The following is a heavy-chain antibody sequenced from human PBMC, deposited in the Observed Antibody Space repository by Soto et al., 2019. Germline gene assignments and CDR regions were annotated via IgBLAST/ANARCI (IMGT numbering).Heavy chain of an antibody. D-gene: IGHD3-16*01. CDR2: IYYSGST. Sequence: PSETLSLTCTVSGGSISSSSYYWGWIRQPPGKGLEWIGSIYYSGSTYYNPSLTSRVTISVDTSKNQFSLKLSSVTAADTAVYYCARSGYMPTFTGVMHYFAYWGQGTLVLASS. J-gene: IGHJ4*02. CDR1: GGSISSSSYY. CDR3: ARSGYMPTFTGVMHYFAY. V-gene: IGHV4-39*01.